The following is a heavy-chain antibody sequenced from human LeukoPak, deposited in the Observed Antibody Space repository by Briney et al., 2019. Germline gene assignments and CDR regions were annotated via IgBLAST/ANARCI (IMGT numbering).Heavy chain of an antibody. CDR2: ISSRNGNT. J-gene: IGHJ3*02. CDR3: AKDRGLYSGVFAFDM. D-gene: IGHD1-26*01. Sequence: PGGSLRLSCVASGFTFIDYAMTWDRQGPGKGLEWVSSISSRNGNTFYSDSVKGRFTISRDDSKNTLYLQMNTLRAEDTATYFCAKDRGLYSGVFAFDMWGQGTLVTVSS. V-gene: IGHV3-23*01. CDR1: GFTFIDYA.